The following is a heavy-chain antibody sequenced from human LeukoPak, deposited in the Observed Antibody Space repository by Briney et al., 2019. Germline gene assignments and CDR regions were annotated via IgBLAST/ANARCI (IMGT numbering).Heavy chain of an antibody. Sequence: ASVKASCKASGYTFTSYYMHWVRQAPGQGLEWMGKINPSGGSTSYAQNFQGRVTMTRDTSTSTAYMELRSLRSDDTAVYYCARQCGSLCPFDYWGQGTLVTVSS. CDR1: GYTFTSYY. CDR2: INPSGGST. D-gene: IGHD1-26*01. CDR3: ARQCGSLCPFDY. J-gene: IGHJ4*02. V-gene: IGHV1-46*01.